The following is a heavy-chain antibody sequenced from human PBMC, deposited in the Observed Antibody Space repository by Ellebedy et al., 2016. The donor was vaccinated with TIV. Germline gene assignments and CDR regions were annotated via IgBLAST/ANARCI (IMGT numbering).Heavy chain of an antibody. Sequence: GGSLRLXXAASGFTFSKYAMNWVRQAPGKGLEWVSAISGNGVDTYYTDSVKGRFTTSKDKSKNTVYLQMDSLRAEDTAVYYCAKDLGGYYDPIDSWGQGTLVTVSS. CDR1: GFTFSKYA. J-gene: IGHJ4*02. CDR2: ISGNGVDT. CDR3: AKDLGGYYDPIDS. V-gene: IGHV3-23*01. D-gene: IGHD3-3*01.